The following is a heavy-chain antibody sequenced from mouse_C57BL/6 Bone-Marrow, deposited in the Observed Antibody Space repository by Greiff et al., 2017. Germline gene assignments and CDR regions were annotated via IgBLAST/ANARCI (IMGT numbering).Heavy chain of an antibody. CDR3: NDNASGDDAY. D-gene: IGHD6-2*01. J-gene: IGHJ3*01. CDR1: GFTFSDAW. V-gene: IGHV6-6*01. CDR2: IRNKANNHAT. Sequence: EVQGVESGGGLVQPGGSMKLSCAASGFTFSDAWMDWVRQSPEKGLEWVAEIRNKANNHATYYAESVKGRFTISRDVSKSSVYLQMNSLRAEDTGTYYCNDNASGDDAYWGQGTLVTVSA.